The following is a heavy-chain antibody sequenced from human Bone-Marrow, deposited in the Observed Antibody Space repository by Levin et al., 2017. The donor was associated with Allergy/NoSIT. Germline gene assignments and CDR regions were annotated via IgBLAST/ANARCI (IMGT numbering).Heavy chain of an antibody. V-gene: IGHV3-11*01. CDR2: ISSSGSTI. CDR1: GFTFSDYY. D-gene: IGHD1-7*01. Sequence: MAGGSLRLSCAASGFTFSDYYMSWIRQAPGKGLEWVSYISSSGSTIYYADSVKGRFTISRDNAKNSLYLQMNSLRAEDTAVYYCARDHWNYRNCDYWGQGTLVTVSS. J-gene: IGHJ4*02. CDR3: ARDHWNYRNCDY.